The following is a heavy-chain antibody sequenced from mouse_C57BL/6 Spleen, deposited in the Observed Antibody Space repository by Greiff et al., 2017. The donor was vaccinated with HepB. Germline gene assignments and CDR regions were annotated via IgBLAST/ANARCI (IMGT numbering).Heavy chain of an antibody. Sequence: QVQLQQPGAELVRPGTSVKLSCKASGYTFTSYWMHWVKQRPGQGLEWIGVIDPSDSYTNYNQKFKGKATLTVDTSSSTAYMQLSSLTSEDSAVYYCARRDDFYYFDYWGQGTTLTVSS. CDR2: IDPSDSYT. V-gene: IGHV1-59*01. D-gene: IGHD2-4*01. J-gene: IGHJ2*01. CDR1: GYTFTSYW. CDR3: ARRDDFYYFDY.